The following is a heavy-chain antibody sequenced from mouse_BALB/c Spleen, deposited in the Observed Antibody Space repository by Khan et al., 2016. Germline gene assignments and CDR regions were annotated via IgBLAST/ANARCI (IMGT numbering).Heavy chain of an antibody. CDR3: TKAHYSFAY. CDR2: IRLKSNNYAT. CDR1: GFTFSNYW. D-gene: IGHD1-2*01. J-gene: IGHJ3*01. V-gene: IGHV6-6*02. Sequence: EVQLQESGGGLVQPGGSMKLSCVASGFTFSNYWMNWVRQSPEKGLEWVAEIRLKSNNYATHYAASVKGRFTISRDDSKSSVYLQMNSLRAEDTGIYYCTKAHYSFAYWGQGTLVTVSA.